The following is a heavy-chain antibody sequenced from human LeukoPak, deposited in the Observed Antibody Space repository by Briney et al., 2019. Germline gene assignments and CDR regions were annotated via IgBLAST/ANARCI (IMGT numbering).Heavy chain of an antibody. V-gene: IGHV5-51*01. CDR2: TYPGDSDT. CDR3: ARHTSGSPWDAIDV. CDR1: GYSLTSHW. J-gene: IGHJ6*02. D-gene: IGHD2-15*01. Sequence: GESLKISCKGSGYSLTSHWIAWVRQMPGKGLEWMGITYPGDSDTRYSPSFQGQVTISADKSINTAYLQWSSLKTSDTAMYYRARHTSGSPWDAIDVWGQGTKVTVSS.